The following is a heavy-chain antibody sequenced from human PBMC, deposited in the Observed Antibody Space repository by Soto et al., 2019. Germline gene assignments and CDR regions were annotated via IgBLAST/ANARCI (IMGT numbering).Heavy chain of an antibody. CDR3: ARYSVATIRFFDY. J-gene: IGHJ4*02. V-gene: IGHV4-59*01. CDR1: GDSITDYY. CDR2: IHHTGTA. Sequence: QVQLQESGPGLVKPSETLSLTCTVSGDSITDYYWSWIRESPGKGLEWIAYIHHTGTANYNPSLKSRVTISVDTSKRQFSLRLSSVTAADTAVYFCARYSVATIRFFDYWGQGTLVTVSS. D-gene: IGHD5-12*01.